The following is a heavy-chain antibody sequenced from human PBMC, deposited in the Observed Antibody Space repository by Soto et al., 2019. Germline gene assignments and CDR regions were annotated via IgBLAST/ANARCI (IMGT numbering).Heavy chain of an antibody. CDR3: ARAIGNQIDY. D-gene: IGHD3-10*01. Sequence: SVKVSCKASGGTFSSYSISWVRQAPGQGLEWMGGINPIFGTTNYAQKFQGRVTIVADESTSTAYMELSSLRSEDTAVYFCARAIGNQIDYWGQGTLVTVSS. CDR2: INPIFGTT. J-gene: IGHJ4*02. V-gene: IGHV1-69*13. CDR1: GGTFSSYS.